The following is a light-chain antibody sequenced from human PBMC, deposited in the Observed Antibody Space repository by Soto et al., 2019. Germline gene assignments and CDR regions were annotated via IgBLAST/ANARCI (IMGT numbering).Light chain of an antibody. CDR1: HSVSNY. CDR2: DAS. V-gene: IGKV3-11*01. J-gene: IGKJ5*01. Sequence: EIVLTQSPATLSLSPGERATLSCRASHSVSNYLAWYQQTPGQAPRLLISDASNRATGIPARFSGSGSGTDFTLTISSLVPEDFALYYCQQRNNWPLTFGQGTRLEIK. CDR3: QQRNNWPLT.